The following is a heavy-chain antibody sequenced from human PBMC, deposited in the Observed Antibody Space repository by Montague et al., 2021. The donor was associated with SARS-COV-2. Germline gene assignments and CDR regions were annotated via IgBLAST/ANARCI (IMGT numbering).Heavy chain of an antibody. CDR3: ARLRQGEDHFDY. D-gene: IGHD3-16*01. Sequence: SETLSLTCNVTGATTNTGTHYWGWIRQPPGKVLEWIGSVYYTGKTYYNPSLKSRVTVSVDTSNNYFSLILTSVTAADTAVYYCARLRQGEDHFDYWDRGTLVTVSS. CDR1: GATTNTGTHY. V-gene: IGHV4-39*01. CDR2: VYYTGKT. J-gene: IGHJ4*02.